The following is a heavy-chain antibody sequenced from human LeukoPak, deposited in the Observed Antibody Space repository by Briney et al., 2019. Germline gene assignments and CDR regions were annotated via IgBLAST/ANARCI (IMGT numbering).Heavy chain of an antibody. V-gene: IGHV6-1*01. D-gene: IGHD6-6*01. J-gene: IGHJ4*02. CDR1: GDSVSNNSAA. CDR2: IYYRSKWYS. Sequence: SQTLSLTCAISGDSVSNNSAAWNWIRQSPSRGLEWLGKIYYRSKWYSDYAVSVKSRITINPDTSKNQFSLQLNSVTPEDTAVYYCATNRGSSPGLDFWGQGTLVTVSS. CDR3: ATNRGSSPGLDF.